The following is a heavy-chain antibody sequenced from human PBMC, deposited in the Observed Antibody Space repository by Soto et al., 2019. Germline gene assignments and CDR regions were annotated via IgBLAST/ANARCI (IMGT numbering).Heavy chain of an antibody. D-gene: IGHD2-21*01. CDR2: ISYDGSNK. Sequence: QVQLVESGGGVVQPGRSLRLSCAASGFTFSSYGMHWVRQAPGKGLEWVAVISYDGSNKYYADSVKGRFTISRDNSKNTLYLQMNSLRAEDTAVYYCAKDGIATAETYYCYYGMDVWGQGTTVTVSS. CDR3: AKDGIATAETYYCYYGMDV. CDR1: GFTFSSYG. V-gene: IGHV3-30*18. J-gene: IGHJ6*02.